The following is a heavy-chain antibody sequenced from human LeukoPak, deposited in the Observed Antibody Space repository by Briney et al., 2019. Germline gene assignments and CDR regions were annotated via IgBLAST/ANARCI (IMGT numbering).Heavy chain of an antibody. J-gene: IGHJ4*02. CDR3: AKGQTWAVAGIFY. Sequence: SGASLRLSCAASGFTFSSYAMSWVRQAPGKGLEWVSAISGSGGRTYYADSVKGRFTLSRDNSKNTLYLQMKRLRAEDTAVYYCAKGQTWAVAGIFYWGQGTLVTVSS. CDR1: GFTFSSYA. CDR2: ISGSGGRT. V-gene: IGHV3-23*01. D-gene: IGHD6-19*01.